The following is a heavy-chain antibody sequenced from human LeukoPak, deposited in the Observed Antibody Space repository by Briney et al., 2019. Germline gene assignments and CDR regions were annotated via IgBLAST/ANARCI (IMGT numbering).Heavy chain of an antibody. CDR2: INHSGST. CDR3: ARRESGVQDY. D-gene: IGHD2-8*01. J-gene: IGHJ4*02. Sequence: SETLSLTCAVYGGSFSGCYWSWIRQPPGKGLEWIGEINHSGSTNYNPSLKSRVTISVDTSKNQFSLKLSSVTAADTAVYHCARRESGVQDYWGQGTLVTVSS. CDR1: GGSFSGCY. V-gene: IGHV4-34*01.